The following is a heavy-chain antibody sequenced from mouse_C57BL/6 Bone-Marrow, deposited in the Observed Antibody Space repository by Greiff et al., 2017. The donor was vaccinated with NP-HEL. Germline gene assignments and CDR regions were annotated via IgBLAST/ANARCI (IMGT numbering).Heavy chain of an antibody. CDR2: IYPGDGDT. V-gene: IGHV1-80*01. D-gene: IGHD1-1*01. CDR1: GYAFSRYW. Sequence: LVESGAELVKPGASVKISCKASGYAFSRYWMNWVKQRPGKGLEWIGQIYPGDGDTNYNGKFKGKATLTADKSSSTAYMQLSSLTSEDSAVYFCARKEITTVWGYFDYWGQGTTLTVSS. J-gene: IGHJ2*01. CDR3: ARKEITTVWGYFDY.